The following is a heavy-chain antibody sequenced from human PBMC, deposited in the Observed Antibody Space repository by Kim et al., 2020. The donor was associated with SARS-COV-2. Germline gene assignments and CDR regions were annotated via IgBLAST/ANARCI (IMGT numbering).Heavy chain of an antibody. J-gene: IGHJ4*02. CDR3: AGSRDIVVVPAAIILY. V-gene: IGHV4-34*01. Sequence: SETLSLTCAVYGGSFSGYYWSWIRQPPGKGLEWIGEINHSGSTNYNPSLKSRVTISVDTSKNQFSLKLSSVTAADTAVYYCAGSRDIVVVPAAIILYWGQGTLVTVSS. CDR1: GGSFSGYY. CDR2: INHSGST. D-gene: IGHD2-2*01.